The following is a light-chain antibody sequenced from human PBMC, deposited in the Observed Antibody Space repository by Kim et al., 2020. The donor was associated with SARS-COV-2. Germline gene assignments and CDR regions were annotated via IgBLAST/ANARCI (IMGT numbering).Light chain of an antibody. CDR2: AKS. J-gene: IGKJ1*01. CDR1: QTVDTDY. V-gene: IGKV3-20*01. CDR3: LQSGDSPT. Sequence: SREETAVPSCRASQTVDTDYLGWLQQRSGQTPRLLIYAKSRRATGIPDRFGGSGSGANFTLTISKVEPEDFALNYCLQSGDSPTFGQGTKVDIK.